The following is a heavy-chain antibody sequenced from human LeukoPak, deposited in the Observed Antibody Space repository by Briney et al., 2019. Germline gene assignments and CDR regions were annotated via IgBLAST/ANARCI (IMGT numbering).Heavy chain of an antibody. CDR2: MKQDGSEK. V-gene: IGHV3-7*03. CDR3: AEDIRQWLGYFDY. D-gene: IGHD6-19*01. CDR1: GFIFSSHW. Sequence: GGSLRLSCAASGFIFSSHWMSWVRQAPGKGLEWVASMKQDGSEKYYVDSVKGRFTISRDNSKNTLYLQMDSLRAEDTAVYYCAEDIRQWLGYFDYWGQGTLVTVSS. J-gene: IGHJ4*02.